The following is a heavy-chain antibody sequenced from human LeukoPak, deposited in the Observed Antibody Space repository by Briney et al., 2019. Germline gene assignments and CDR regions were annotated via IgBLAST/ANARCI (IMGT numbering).Heavy chain of an antibody. J-gene: IGHJ4*02. D-gene: IGHD3-10*01. CDR3: ARDPHYYGSGTSDY. CDR1: GYTFTSYG. V-gene: IGHV1-18*01. CDR2: ISAYNGNT. Sequence: ASVKVSCKASGYTFTSYGISWVRQAPGQGLEWMGWISAYNGNTNYAQKLQGRVTMTTDTSTSTAYMELRSLRSDDTAVYYCARDPHYYGSGTSDYWGQGTLVTVSS.